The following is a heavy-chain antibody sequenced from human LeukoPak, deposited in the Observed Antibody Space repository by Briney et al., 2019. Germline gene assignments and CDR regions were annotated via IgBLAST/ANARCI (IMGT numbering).Heavy chain of an antibody. D-gene: IGHD1-1*01. CDR1: GGSISSYY. CDR3: ARDRELGY. Sequence: KSSETLSLTCTVSGGSISSYYWSWIRQPPGKGLEWIGYIYYSGSTNYNPSLKSRVAISVDTSKNQSSLKLTSVTAADTAVYYCARDRELGYWGQGILVTVSS. J-gene: IGHJ4*02. CDR2: IYYSGST. V-gene: IGHV4-59*01.